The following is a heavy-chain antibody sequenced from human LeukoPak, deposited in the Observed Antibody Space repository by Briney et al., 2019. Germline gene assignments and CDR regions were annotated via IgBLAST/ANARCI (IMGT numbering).Heavy chain of an antibody. CDR1: GFTFDDYT. D-gene: IGHD5-18*01. CDR2: ISWDGGST. CDR3: AKDGGGDTAMAIDY. Sequence: GGSLRLPCAASGFTFDDYTMHWVRQAPGKGLEWVSLISWDGGSTYYADSVKGRFTISRDNSKNSLYLQMNSLRTEDTALYYCAKDGGGDTAMAIDYWGQGTLVTVSS. V-gene: IGHV3-43*01. J-gene: IGHJ4*02.